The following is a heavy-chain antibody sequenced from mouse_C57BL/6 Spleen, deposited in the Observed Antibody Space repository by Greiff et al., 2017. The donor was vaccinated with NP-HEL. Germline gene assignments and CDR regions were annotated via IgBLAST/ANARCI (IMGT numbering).Heavy chain of an antibody. CDR3: ARCGGANWDYFDY. CDR2: IDPNSGGT. V-gene: IGHV1-72*01. Sequence: VQLQQPGAELVKPGASVKLSCKASGYTFTSYWMHWVKQRPGRGLEWIGRIDPNSGGTKYNEKFKSKATLTVDKPSSTAYMQLSSLTSEDSAVDYCARCGGANWDYFDYWGQGTTLTVSS. D-gene: IGHD4-1*01. CDR1: GYTFTSYW. J-gene: IGHJ2*01.